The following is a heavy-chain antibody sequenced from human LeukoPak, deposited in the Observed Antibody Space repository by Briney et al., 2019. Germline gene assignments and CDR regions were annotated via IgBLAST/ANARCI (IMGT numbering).Heavy chain of an antibody. J-gene: IGHJ4*02. CDR3: ARGRFEYSSSSILFDY. Sequence: NPSETLSLTCAVYGGSFSGYYWSWIRQPPGKGLEWIGEINHSGSTNYNPSLKSRVTISVDTPKNQFSLKLSSVTAADTAVYYCARGRFEYSSSSILFDYWGQGTLVTVSS. D-gene: IGHD6-6*01. CDR2: INHSGST. CDR1: GGSFSGYY. V-gene: IGHV4-34*01.